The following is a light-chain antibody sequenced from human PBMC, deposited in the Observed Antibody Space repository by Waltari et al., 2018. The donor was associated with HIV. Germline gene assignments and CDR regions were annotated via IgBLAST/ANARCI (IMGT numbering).Light chain of an antibody. CDR2: DVN. J-gene: IGLJ1*01. CDR1: TSAVGFYDS. V-gene: IGLV2-11*01. Sequence: QSALTQPPSVSGSPGQSVSISCSGTTSAVGFYDSVSWYQQYPGKAPKLIIFDVNQRPSGVPERFSGSKSGNTASLTISGLQTEDEADYFCCAYAAGHVSYVFGNGTAVAVL. CDR3: CAYAAGHVSYV.